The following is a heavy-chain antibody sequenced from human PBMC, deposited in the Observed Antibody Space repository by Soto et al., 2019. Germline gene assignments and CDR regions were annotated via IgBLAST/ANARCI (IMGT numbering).Heavy chain of an antibody. D-gene: IGHD6-25*01. Sequence: QVQLVESGGGVVQPGRSVRLSCAASGFDFSNYGIHWVRRAPGKGLEWVGVIWFDGNDKYYADSVKGRIAVSSDNSKNTRYLQMSSPRAEDTAVYYCAMDLYTSGHRYYYYAMDVWGQGTTVTVSS. CDR1: GFDFSNYG. V-gene: IGHV3-33*01. CDR2: IWFDGNDK. CDR3: AMDLYTSGHRYYYYAMDV. J-gene: IGHJ6*02.